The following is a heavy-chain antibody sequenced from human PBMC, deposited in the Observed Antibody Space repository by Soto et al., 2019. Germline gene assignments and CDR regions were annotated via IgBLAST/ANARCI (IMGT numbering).Heavy chain of an antibody. CDR2: INEGGEVDGIIT. CDR1: GFTFSDYW. Sequence: QTGGSLRLSCAASGFTFSDYWMHWVRQAPGKGLEWAARINEGGEVDGIITSYADSVKGRFTISRDNAKTTLYLQMNSLRAEDTAVFYCGRGGSDSPMAPGYWGQGTLVTVSS. D-gene: IGHD5-18*01. J-gene: IGHJ4*02. CDR3: GRGGSDSPMAPGY. V-gene: IGHV3-74*01.